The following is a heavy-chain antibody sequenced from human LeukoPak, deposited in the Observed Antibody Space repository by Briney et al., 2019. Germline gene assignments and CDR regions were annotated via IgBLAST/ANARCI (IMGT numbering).Heavy chain of an antibody. V-gene: IGHV3-7*04. CDR3: ARETDRAILDY. J-gene: IGHJ4*02. CDR1: GFTFRSYW. CDR2: VKQDGSER. Sequence: GGGLRLSCTASGFTFRSYWMNWVRQALGKGLERVANVKQDGSERYYVDALKGRFTISSDNAKKPLYLQMNSLRAEDTAVYYCARETDRAILDYWGQGTLVTVSS. D-gene: IGHD2-21*01.